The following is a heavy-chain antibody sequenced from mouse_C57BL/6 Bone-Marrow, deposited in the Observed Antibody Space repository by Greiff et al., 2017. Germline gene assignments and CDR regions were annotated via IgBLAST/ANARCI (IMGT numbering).Heavy chain of an antibody. CDR2: INPGSGGT. Sequence: VKLQQSGAELVRPGTSVKVSCKASGYAFTNYLIEWVKQRPGQGLEWIGVINPGSGGTNYNEKFKGKATLTADKSSSTAYMQLSSLTSEDSAVYFCASIYYYGSSYPYWYFDVWGTGTTVTVSS. V-gene: IGHV1-54*01. CDR1: GYAFTNYL. CDR3: ASIYYYGSSYPYWYFDV. D-gene: IGHD1-1*01. J-gene: IGHJ1*03.